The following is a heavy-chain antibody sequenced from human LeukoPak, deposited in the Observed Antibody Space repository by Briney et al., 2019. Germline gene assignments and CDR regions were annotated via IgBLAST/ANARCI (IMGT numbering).Heavy chain of an antibody. Sequence: GAPVKVSCKASGGTFSSYAISWVRQAPGQGLEWMGGIIPIFGTANYAQKFQGRVTITADESTSTAYMELSSLRSEDTAVYYCARARIATRPNWFDPWGQGTLVTVSS. D-gene: IGHD6-6*01. J-gene: IGHJ5*02. CDR3: ARARIATRPNWFDP. CDR2: IIPIFGTA. CDR1: GGTFSSYA. V-gene: IGHV1-69*13.